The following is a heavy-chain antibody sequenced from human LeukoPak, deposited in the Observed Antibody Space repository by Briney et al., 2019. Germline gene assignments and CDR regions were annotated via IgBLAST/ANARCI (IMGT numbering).Heavy chain of an antibody. V-gene: IGHV1-18*01. J-gene: IGHJ6*02. Sequence: ASVKVSCKASGYTFTSYGISWVRQAPGQGLEWMGWISAYNGNTNYAQKLQGRVTMTTDTSTSTAYMELRSLRSEDTAVYYCARWLSPSYYYYGMDVWGQGTTVTVSS. D-gene: IGHD6-19*01. CDR1: GYTFTSYG. CDR2: ISAYNGNT. CDR3: ARWLSPSYYYYGMDV.